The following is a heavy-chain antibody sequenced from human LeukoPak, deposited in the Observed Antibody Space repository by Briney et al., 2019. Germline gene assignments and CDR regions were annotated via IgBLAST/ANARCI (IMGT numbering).Heavy chain of an antibody. CDR3: ARDLGDGRVGTTNDAFDI. V-gene: IGHV4-59*12. D-gene: IGHD1-26*01. Sequence: SETLSLTCTVSGGSISSYYWSWIRQPPGKGLEWIGYIYYSGSTSYNPSLKSRVTISVDTSKKQFSLKLTSVTAADTAVYYCARDLGDGRVGTTNDAFDIWGQGTMVTVSS. CDR1: GGSISSYY. J-gene: IGHJ3*02. CDR2: IYYSGST.